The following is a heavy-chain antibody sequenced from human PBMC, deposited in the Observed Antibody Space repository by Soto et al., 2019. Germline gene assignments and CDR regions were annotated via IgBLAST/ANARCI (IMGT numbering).Heavy chain of an antibody. CDR1: GYAFSTFL. D-gene: IGHD1-26*01. J-gene: IGHJ4*02. V-gene: IGHV1-3*01. Sequence: QVQLVQSGAEVKKPGASVKVSCEASGYAFSTFLMHWLRQAPGQSLEWVGWINPGNGDTTYSQIFQGRINNNRETSPSTMYIELRRLKSDDTAGFFCARGGSGSFHSYFDYWGQGTLVAVSS. CDR3: ARGGSGSFHSYFDY. CDR2: INPGNGDT.